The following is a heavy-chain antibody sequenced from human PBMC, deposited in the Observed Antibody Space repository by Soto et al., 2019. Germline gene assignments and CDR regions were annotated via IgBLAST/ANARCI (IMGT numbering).Heavy chain of an antibody. J-gene: IGHJ4*02. CDR2: XSYYGSNK. V-gene: IGHV3-30*03. CDR3: ARVVLSRLEAGYYYDSSGYSLFDY. D-gene: IGHD3-22*01. CDR1: GFTFSSYG. Sequence: GGSLRLSCAASGFTFSSYGMHWVRQAPGKGLEWVAVXSYYGSNKYYADSVKGRFTISRDNSKNTLYLQMNSLRAEDTAVYYCARVVLSRLEAGYYYDSSGYSLFDYWGQGTLVTVSS.